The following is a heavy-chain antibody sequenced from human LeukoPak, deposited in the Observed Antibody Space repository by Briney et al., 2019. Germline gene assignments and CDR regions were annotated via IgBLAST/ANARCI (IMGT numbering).Heavy chain of an antibody. CDR3: AKDGGYSGSYNNWFDP. D-gene: IGHD1-26*01. CDR1: GFTVSSSY. J-gene: IGHJ5*02. Sequence: GGSLRLSCAASGFTVSSSYMSWVRQAPGKGLEWVSVIYSGGSTKYADSVKGRFTISRDNSKNTLYLQMNSLRAEDTAVYYCAKDGGYSGSYNNWFDPWGQGTLVTVCS. CDR2: IYSGGST. V-gene: IGHV3-53*01.